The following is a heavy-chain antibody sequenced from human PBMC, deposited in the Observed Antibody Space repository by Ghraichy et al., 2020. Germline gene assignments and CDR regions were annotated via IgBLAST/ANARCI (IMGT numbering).Heavy chain of an antibody. CDR2: ISYDGGNK. J-gene: IGHJ4*02. CDR1: GLTFSSHT. Sequence: GGSLRLSCAASGLTFSSHTMHWVRQAPGEGLEWVAVISYDGGNKYYADSVKGRFTISRDNSKNTLFLQMDSLRADDTAVYYCARDASVGALNFWGQGTLVSVSS. V-gene: IGHV3-30-3*01. CDR3: ARDASVGALNF. D-gene: IGHD1-26*01.